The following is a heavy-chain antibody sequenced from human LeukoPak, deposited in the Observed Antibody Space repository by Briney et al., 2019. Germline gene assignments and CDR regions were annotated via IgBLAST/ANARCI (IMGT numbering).Heavy chain of an antibody. Sequence: GGSLRLSCAASGFTVSSNYMSWVRQAPGKGLEWVSVIYSGGSTYYADSVKGRFTISRDNSKNTLYLQMNSLRAEDTAVYYCAREGLRFDYGGNSFDYWGQGTLVTVSS. J-gene: IGHJ4*02. CDR3: AREGLRFDYGGNSFDY. CDR1: GFTVSSNY. D-gene: IGHD4-23*01. CDR2: IYSGGST. V-gene: IGHV3-66*01.